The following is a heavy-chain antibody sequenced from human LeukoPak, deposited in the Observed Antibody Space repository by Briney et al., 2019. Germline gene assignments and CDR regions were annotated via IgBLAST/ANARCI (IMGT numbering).Heavy chain of an antibody. CDR1: AESFSGYS. V-gene: IGHV4-34*01. J-gene: IGHJ4*02. D-gene: IGHD2-2*03. Sequence: PSETLSLTCAVYAESFSGYSYIWIRQPPGKGLDWIGKINHSGSTNYNPSLKSRVTISINTSKNQFPLKLSSVTAADTAVYYCARGPDGYCSSASCQLYFDYWGQGTLVTVSS. CDR3: ARGPDGYCSSASCQLYFDY. CDR2: INHSGST.